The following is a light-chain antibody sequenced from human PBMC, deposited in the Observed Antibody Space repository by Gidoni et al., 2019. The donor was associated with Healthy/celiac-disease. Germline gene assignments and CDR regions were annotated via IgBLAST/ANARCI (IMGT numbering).Light chain of an antibody. CDR2: WES. CDR3: QQYYSTPPLT. J-gene: IGKJ4*01. V-gene: IGKV4-1*01. Sequence: DIVMPQSPDSLAVSLGERATINCKSSQSVLYSSNNKNYLAWYPQKPGQPPELLIYWESTRESGVPDRFSGSGYGKDFNLTISSLQAEDVEVYYCQQYYSTPPLTFGGGTKVEIK. CDR1: QSVLYSSNNKNY.